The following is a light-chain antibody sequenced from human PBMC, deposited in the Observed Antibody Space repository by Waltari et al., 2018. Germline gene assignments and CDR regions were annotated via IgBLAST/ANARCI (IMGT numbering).Light chain of an antibody. CDR2: RAS. Sequence: DIQMSQSASTLSASVGERVTITCRASQRISNWLAWYQQKPGKAPKLLISRASTLESGVPSRFAGSGSGTEFTLTISSLQPDDFGTYYCQLYNSYVMYTFGQGTKLDIK. V-gene: IGKV1-5*01. CDR3: QLYNSYVMYT. J-gene: IGKJ2*01. CDR1: QRISNW.